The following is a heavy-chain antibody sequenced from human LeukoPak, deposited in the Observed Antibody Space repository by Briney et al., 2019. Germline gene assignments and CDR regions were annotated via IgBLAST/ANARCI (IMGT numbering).Heavy chain of an antibody. J-gene: IGHJ4*01. V-gene: IGHV1-69*13. CDR3: AKDRVPDGAWEIDY. D-gene: IGHD4-17*01. CDR2: IIPIFGTA. CDR1: GGTFSSYA. Sequence: SVKVSCKASGGTFSSYAISWVRQAPGQGLEWMGGIIPIFGTANYAQKFQGRVTITADESTSTAYMELSSLRSEDTAVYYCAKDRVPDGAWEIDYWGQGTLVTVSS.